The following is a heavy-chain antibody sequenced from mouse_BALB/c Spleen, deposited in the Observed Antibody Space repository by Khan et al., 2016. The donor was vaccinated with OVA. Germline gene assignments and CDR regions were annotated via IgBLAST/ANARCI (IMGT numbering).Heavy chain of an antibody. CDR1: GYSITSDYA. CDR2: ISYSGNT. Sequence: VQLKESGPGLVKPSQSLSLTCTVTGYSITSDYAWNWIRQFPGNKLEWMSYISYSGNTKYNPSLKSRISITRDTSKNQFFLQLNSVTIEDTATYYCARVYGGDFDYWGQGTTLTVSS. J-gene: IGHJ2*01. CDR3: ARVYGGDFDY. D-gene: IGHD1-1*01. V-gene: IGHV3-2*02.